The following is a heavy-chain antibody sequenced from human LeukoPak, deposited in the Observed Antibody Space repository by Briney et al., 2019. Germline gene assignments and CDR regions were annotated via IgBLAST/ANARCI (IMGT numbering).Heavy chain of an antibody. D-gene: IGHD6-13*01. CDR1: GFTFSSYG. CDR2: ISYDGSNK. CDR3: AKGEDSSSWYYYYYYYYMDV. Sequence: PGGSLRLSCAAFGFTFSSYGMHWVRQAPGKGLEWVAVISYDGSNKYYADSVKGRFTISRDNSRNTLYLQMNSLGAEDTAVYYCAKGEDSSSWYYYYYYYYMDVWGKGTTVTVSS. J-gene: IGHJ6*03. V-gene: IGHV3-30*18.